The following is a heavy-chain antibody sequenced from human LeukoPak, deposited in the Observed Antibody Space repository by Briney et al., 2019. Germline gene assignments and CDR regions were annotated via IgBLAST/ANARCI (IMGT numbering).Heavy chain of an antibody. CDR3: ARGALAVAVDY. CDR2: INHSGST. D-gene: IGHD6-19*01. Sequence: SETLSLTCDVSGASISSNKWWNWIRQPLGKGLEWIGDINHSGSTNYNPSLKSRVTISVDTSKNQFSLKLSAVTAADTAVYYCARGALAVAVDYWGQGTLVTVSS. V-gene: IGHV4-4*02. J-gene: IGHJ4*02. CDR1: GASISSNKW.